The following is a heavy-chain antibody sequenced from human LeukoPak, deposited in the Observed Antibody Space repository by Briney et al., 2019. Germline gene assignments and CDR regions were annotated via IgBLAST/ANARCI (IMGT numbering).Heavy chain of an antibody. V-gene: IGHV1-69*04. J-gene: IGHJ4*02. Sequence: SVKVSCKASGGTFSSYAISWVRQAPGQGLEWMGRIIPILGIANYAQKFQGRVTITADKSTSTAYMELSSLRSEDTAVYYCARDPDYYDSSGYYYYFDYWGQGTLVTVSS. D-gene: IGHD3-22*01. CDR1: GGTFSSYA. CDR2: IIPILGIA. CDR3: ARDPDYYDSSGYYYYFDY.